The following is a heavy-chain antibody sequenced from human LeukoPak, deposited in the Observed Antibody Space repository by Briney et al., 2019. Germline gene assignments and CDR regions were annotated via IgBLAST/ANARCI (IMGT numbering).Heavy chain of an antibody. V-gene: IGHV3-23*01. CDR3: AKDLYGSGSFYYFDY. D-gene: IGHD3-10*01. CDR1: GFTFSSYA. Sequence: GGSLRLSCAASGFTFSSYAMSWVRQAPGKGLEWVSAISGSGGSTYYADSVKGRFTISRDNPKNTLYLQMNSLRAEDTAVYYCAKDLYGSGSFYYFDYWGQGTLVTVSS. J-gene: IGHJ4*02. CDR2: ISGSGGST.